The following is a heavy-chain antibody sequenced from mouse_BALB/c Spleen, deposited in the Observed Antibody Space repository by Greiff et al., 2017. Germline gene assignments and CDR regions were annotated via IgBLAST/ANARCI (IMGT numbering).Heavy chain of an antibody. CDR2: ISSGGST. CDR3: ARELRLRAMDY. V-gene: IGHV5-6-5*01. Sequence: EVKLVESGGGLVKPGGSLKLSCAASGFTFSSYAMSWVRQTPEKRLEWVASISSGGSTYYPDSVKGRFTISRDNARNILYLQMSSLRSEDTAMYYCARELRLRAMDYWGQGTSVTVSS. J-gene: IGHJ4*01. CDR1: GFTFSSYA. D-gene: IGHD1-2*01.